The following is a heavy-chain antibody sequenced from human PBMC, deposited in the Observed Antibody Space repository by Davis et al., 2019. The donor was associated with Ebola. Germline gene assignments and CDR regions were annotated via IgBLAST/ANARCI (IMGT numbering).Heavy chain of an antibody. CDR1: GYTFTGYY. V-gene: IGHV1-2*04. D-gene: IGHD3-10*01. Sequence: ASVTVSCKASGYTFTGYYMHWVRQAPGQGLEWMGWINPNSGGTNYAQKFQGWVTMTRDTSISTAYMERSRLRSDDTAVYYCARGGGSGSYFYGMDVWGQGTTVTVSS. CDR3: ARGGGSGSYFYGMDV. CDR2: INPNSGGT. J-gene: IGHJ6*02.